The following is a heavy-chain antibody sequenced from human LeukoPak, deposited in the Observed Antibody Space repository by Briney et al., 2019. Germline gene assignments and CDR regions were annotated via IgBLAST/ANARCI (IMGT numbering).Heavy chain of an antibody. CDR3: AREDIVVVPAAMTTAYYYYMDV. D-gene: IGHD2-2*01. CDR2: IKQDGSEK. J-gene: IGHJ6*03. V-gene: IGHV3-7*01. Sequence: GGSLRLSCAASGFTFSSYGMHWVRQAPGKGLEWVANIKQDGSEKYYVDSVKGRFTISRDNAKNSLYLQMNSLRAEDTAVYYCAREDIVVVPAAMTTAYYYYMDVWGKGTTVTVSS. CDR1: GFTFSSYG.